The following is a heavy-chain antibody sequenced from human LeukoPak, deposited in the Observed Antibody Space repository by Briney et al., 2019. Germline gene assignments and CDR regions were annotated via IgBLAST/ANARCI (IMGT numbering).Heavy chain of an antibody. Sequence: KTSETLSLTCTVSGGFISSNKYYWGWIRQPPGKGLEWIGSIYYSGSTYYNPTLKSRVTIFVDTSKNQFSLKLSSVTAADTAVYYCATPYSGGYQGLDIWGQGTMVTVSS. CDR2: IYYSGST. V-gene: IGHV4-39*01. J-gene: IGHJ3*02. CDR1: GGFISSNKYY. CDR3: ATPYSGGYQGLDI. D-gene: IGHD1-26*01.